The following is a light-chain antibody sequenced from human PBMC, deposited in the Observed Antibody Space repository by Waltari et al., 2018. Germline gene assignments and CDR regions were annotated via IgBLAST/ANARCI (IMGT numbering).Light chain of an antibody. CDR1: TLRTYS. CDR3: NSRDRRHNSML. V-gene: IGLV3-19*01. CDR2: GNN. Sequence: SSELTQDPVVSVALGQTVRITCQGDTLRTYSAGWYQQKPGQAPILVNYGNNNRPSGIPDRFSGSRSGNTASLIISAAQAEDDATYYCNSRDRRHNSMLFGGGTMLTVL. J-gene: IGLJ2*01.